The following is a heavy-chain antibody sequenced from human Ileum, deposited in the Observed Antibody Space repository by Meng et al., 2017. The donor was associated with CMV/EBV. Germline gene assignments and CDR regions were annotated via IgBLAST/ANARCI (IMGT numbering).Heavy chain of an antibody. Sequence: SGFTFSSHWMHWVRQAPGNGLVWLSRISPDQSTTTYADSVRGRFTISRDNAKNTLYLKMNSLRAEDTAVYYCARDTSLGGTGPHFDSWGQGTLVTVSS. CDR1: GFTFSSHW. V-gene: IGHV3-74*01. CDR2: ISPDQSTT. D-gene: IGHD2-8*02. J-gene: IGHJ4*02. CDR3: ARDTSLGGTGPHFDS.